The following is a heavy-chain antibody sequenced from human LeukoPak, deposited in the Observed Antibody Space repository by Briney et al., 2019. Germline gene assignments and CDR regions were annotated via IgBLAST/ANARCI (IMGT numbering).Heavy chain of an antibody. D-gene: IGHD3-10*01. Sequence: GASVKVSCKASGYTFTGYYMHWVRQAPGQGLEWMGWINPNSGGTNYAQKFQGRVTMTRHTSISTAYMELSRLRSDDTAVYYCARGQAYYGSGISYWGQGTLVTVSS. CDR2: INPNSGGT. J-gene: IGHJ4*02. V-gene: IGHV1-2*02. CDR1: GYTFTGYY. CDR3: ARGQAYYGSGISY.